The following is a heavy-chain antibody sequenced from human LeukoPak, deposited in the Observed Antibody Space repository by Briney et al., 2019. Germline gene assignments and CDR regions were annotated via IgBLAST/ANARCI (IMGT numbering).Heavy chain of an antibody. Sequence: PSQTLSLTCSVSGGSISGGDYYWSWIRQSPGKGLEWIGNIYYSGTTTYNPSLKSRVTISVDRSKNQFSLKLSSVTAADTAVYYCARVGWYCSSTSCYTAAFDIWGQGTMVTVSS. D-gene: IGHD2-2*02. CDR2: IYYSGTT. CDR1: GGSISGGDYY. J-gene: IGHJ3*02. V-gene: IGHV4-30-4*01. CDR3: ARVGWYCSSTSCYTAAFDI.